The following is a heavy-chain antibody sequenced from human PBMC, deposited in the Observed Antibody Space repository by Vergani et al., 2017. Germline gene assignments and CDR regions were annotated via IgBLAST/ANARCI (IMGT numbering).Heavy chain of an antibody. J-gene: IGHJ5*02. CDR1: GFTFSSYG. Sequence: VQLVESGGGVVQPGRSLRLSCAASGFTFSSYGMHWVLQAPGKGLEWVAVISYDGSNKYYADSVKGRFTISRDNSKNTLYLQMNSLRAEDTAVYYCAKGVDYGGNEGWFDPWGQGTLVTVSS. V-gene: IGHV3-30*18. CDR2: ISYDGSNK. CDR3: AKGVDYGGNEGWFDP. D-gene: IGHD4-23*01.